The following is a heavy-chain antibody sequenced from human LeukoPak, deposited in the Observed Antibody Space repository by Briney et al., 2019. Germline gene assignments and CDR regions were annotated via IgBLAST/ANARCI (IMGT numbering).Heavy chain of an antibody. J-gene: IGHJ4*02. V-gene: IGHV3-72*01. CDR1: GFAFSDHY. D-gene: IGHD1-26*01. CDR2: TRNKANSYTT. CDR3: ASSLTVSGSYTGGY. Sequence: PGGSLRLSCAASGFAFSDHYMDWVRQAPGKGLGWVGRTRNKANSYTTEYAASVKGRFTISRDDSKNSLYLQMNSLKTEDTAVYYCASSLTVSGSYTGGYWGQGTLVTVSS.